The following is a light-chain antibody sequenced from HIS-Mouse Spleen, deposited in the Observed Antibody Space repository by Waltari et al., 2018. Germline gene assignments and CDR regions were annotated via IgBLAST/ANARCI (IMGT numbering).Light chain of an antibody. CDR2: EDS. V-gene: IGLV3-10*01. Sequence: SYSLPQPASLSVSPGHTARLTCSGDALPKKSASWYQQKSGQAPVLVIYEDSKRPSGIPERFSGSSSGTMATLTISGAQVEDEADYYCYSTDSSGNHRVFGGGTKLTVL. CDR3: YSTDSSGNHRV. J-gene: IGLJ2*01. CDR1: ALPKKS.